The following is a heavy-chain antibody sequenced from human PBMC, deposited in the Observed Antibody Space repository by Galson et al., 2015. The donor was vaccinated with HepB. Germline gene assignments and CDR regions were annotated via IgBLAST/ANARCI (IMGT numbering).Heavy chain of an antibody. Sequence: SVKVSCKASGGTFSSYAISWVRQAPGQGLEWMGGIIPILGIANYAQKFQGRVTITRDTSASTAYMELSSLRSEDTAVYYCARSDSSGYYYEAYYYYMDVWGKGTTVTVSS. V-gene: IGHV1-69*10. CDR1: GGTFSSYA. CDR3: ARSDSSGYYYEAYYYYMDV. D-gene: IGHD3-22*01. J-gene: IGHJ6*03. CDR2: IIPILGIA.